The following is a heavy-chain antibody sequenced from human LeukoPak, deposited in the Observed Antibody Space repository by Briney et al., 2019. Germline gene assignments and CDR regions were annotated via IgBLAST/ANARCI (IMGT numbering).Heavy chain of an antibody. CDR1: GFTFSTYA. CDR3: TRGYDTSGWLFDY. CDR2: IRSKAYGGTT. J-gene: IGHJ4*02. Sequence: GGSLRLSCAASGFTFSTYAMTWVRQAPGKGPEWVSHIRSKAYGGTTEYAASVKGRFTISRDDSKSIAYLQMSSLKTEDTAVYYCTRGYDTSGWLFDYWGQGTLVTVSS. V-gene: IGHV3-49*04. D-gene: IGHD6-19*01.